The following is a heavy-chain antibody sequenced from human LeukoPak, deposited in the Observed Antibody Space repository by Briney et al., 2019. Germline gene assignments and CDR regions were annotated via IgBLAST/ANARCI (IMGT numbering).Heavy chain of an antibody. V-gene: IGHV4-59*08. D-gene: IGHD2-2*01. CDR1: GGSISSYY. Sequence: SETLSLTCTVSGGSISSYYWSWIRQPPGKGLEWIGYIHYSGGTNYNPSLKSRVTISVDTSKNQFSLKLSSVTAADTAVYYCASGQLPWAYWGQGTLVTVSS. CDR2: IHYSGGT. J-gene: IGHJ4*02. CDR3: ASGQLPWAY.